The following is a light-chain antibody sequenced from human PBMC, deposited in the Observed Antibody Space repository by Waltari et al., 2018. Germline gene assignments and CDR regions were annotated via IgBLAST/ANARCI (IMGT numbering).Light chain of an antibody. CDR3: SSYAGSNNRVL. CDR2: DVR. J-gene: IGLJ2*01. CDR1: RSDLGSYAS. V-gene: IGLV2-14*03. Sequence: QSALTQPASVSGSPGQSITISFTGTRSDLGSYASVSWYPQHPGKAPKLIIHDVRPRPSGLSNRFSGSKSGTTASLTISGLQPDDEADYFCSSYAGSNNRVLFGGGTRLTVI.